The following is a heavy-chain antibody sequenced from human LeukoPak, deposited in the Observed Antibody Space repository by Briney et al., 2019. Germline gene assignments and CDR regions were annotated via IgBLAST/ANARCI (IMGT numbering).Heavy chain of an antibody. J-gene: IGHJ3*02. Sequence: SETLSLTCTVSGGSISSSSYYWGWIRQPPGKGLEWIGSIYYSGSTYYNPSLKSRVTISVDTSKNQFSLKLSSVTAADTAVYYCARRASISPGKYAFDIWGQGTMVTVSS. CDR1: GGSISSSSYY. V-gene: IGHV4-39*07. CDR3: ARRASISPGKYAFDI. CDR2: IYYSGST.